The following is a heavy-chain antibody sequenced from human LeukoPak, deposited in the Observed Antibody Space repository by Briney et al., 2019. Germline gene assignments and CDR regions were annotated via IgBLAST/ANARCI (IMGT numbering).Heavy chain of an antibody. J-gene: IGHJ4*02. CDR2: IRYDGSNK. Sequence: GGSLRLSCAASGFTFSSHWMSWVRQAPGKGLEWVAFIRYDGSNKYYADSEKGRFTISRDNSKNTLYLQMNSLRAEDTAVYYCAKDPTRIYYDSSGYYYYWGQGTLVTVSS. CDR3: AKDPTRIYYDSSGYYYY. V-gene: IGHV3-30*02. CDR1: GFTFSSHW. D-gene: IGHD3-22*01.